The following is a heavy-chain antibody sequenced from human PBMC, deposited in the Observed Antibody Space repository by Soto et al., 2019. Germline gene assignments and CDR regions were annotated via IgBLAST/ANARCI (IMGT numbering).Heavy chain of an antibody. J-gene: IGHJ4*02. Sequence: EVQLLESGGGLVQPGGSLRLSCAASGFTLSTYAMSWVRQARGKGLEWVAAVIHSADYTKYEDSVRGGFTISRDHSENTLYLQMDNLRAEDSAVYYCAKVNWERDTGHYWGQGTLVTVSS. CDR1: GFTLSTYA. D-gene: IGHD3-16*01. CDR2: VIHSADYT. CDR3: AKVNWERDTGHY. V-gene: IGHV3-23*01.